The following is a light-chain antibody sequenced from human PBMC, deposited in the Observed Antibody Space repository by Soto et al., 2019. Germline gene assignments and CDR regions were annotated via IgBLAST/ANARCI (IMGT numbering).Light chain of an antibody. V-gene: IGKV3D-20*02. J-gene: IGKJ1*01. CDR3: QQYNNWWT. CDR1: QTVRNNY. Sequence: EFVLTQSPGTLSLSPGARATLSCRASQTVRNNYLAWYQQKPGQAPRLLIYDASSRATGIPDRFSGGGSGTEFTLTISSLQSEDFAIYYCQQYNNWWTFGQGTKVDIK. CDR2: DAS.